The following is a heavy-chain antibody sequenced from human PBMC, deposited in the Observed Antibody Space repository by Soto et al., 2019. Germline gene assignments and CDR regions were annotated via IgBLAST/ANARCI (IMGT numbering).Heavy chain of an antibody. D-gene: IGHD2-15*01. CDR3: ARHLRSTPLDS. J-gene: IGHJ4*02. CDR2: IFPRDSDT. CDR1: GDTFTNFW. V-gene: IGHV5-51*01. Sequence: GESLKISCEVSGDTFTNFWIGWVRQMPGKGLEWMGIIFPRDSDTRYSPSFQGRVTISVDKSINTAYLQWSSLKASDTAMYYCARHLRSTPLDSWGRGTLVTVSS.